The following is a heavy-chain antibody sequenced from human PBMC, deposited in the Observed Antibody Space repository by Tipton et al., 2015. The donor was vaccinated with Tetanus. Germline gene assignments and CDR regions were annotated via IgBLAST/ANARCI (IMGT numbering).Heavy chain of an antibody. Sequence: TLSLTCTVSGGSISSGGYYWSWIRQHPGKGLEWIGYIYYSGSTYYNPSLKSRVTISVDTSKNQFSLNLSSVTAADTAVYYCARDRGVSRGVDYWGQGTRVIVSS. D-gene: IGHD2-21*02. J-gene: IGHJ3*01. CDR2: IYYSGST. V-gene: IGHV4-31*03. CDR1: GGSISSGGYY. CDR3: ARDRGVSRGVDY.